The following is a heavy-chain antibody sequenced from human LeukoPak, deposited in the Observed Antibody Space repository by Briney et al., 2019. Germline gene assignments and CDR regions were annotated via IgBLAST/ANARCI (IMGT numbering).Heavy chain of an antibody. J-gene: IGHJ3*02. CDR3: AKERRYSGDAFDI. CDR1: GFTFSNYG. V-gene: IGHV3-33*06. D-gene: IGHD5-18*01. CDR2: IWHDGKNK. Sequence: PGGSLRLSCAASGFTFSNYGMHWVRQAPGKGLEWVAVIWHDGKNKYYADSVKGRFTISRDNSKNTLYLQMNSLRAEDTAVYYCAKERRYSGDAFDIWGQGTTVTVSS.